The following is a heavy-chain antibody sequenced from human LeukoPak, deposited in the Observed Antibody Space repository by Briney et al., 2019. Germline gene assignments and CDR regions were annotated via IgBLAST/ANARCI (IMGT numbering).Heavy chain of an antibody. CDR3: ARDRQGYSGYVYYFDY. V-gene: IGHV4-4*07. J-gene: IGHJ4*02. CDR2: IYTSGST. D-gene: IGHD5-12*01. Sequence: PSETLSLTCTVSGGSISSYYWSWIRQPAGKGLEWIGRIYTSGSTNYNPSLKSRVTISVDKSKNQSSLKLSSVTAADTAVYYCARDRQGYSGYVYYFDYWGQGTLVTVSS. CDR1: GGSISSYY.